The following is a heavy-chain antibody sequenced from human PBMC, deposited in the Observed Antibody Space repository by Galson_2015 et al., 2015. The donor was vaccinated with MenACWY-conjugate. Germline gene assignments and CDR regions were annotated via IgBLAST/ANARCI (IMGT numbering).Heavy chain of an antibody. CDR1: GFTFSSYW. J-gene: IGHJ5*01. CDR2: ISGGDGST. D-gene: IGHD2-2*02. CDR3: AKAEYCGSTSCYTWFGY. Sequence: SLRLSCAASGFTFSSYWMSWVRQAPGKGLEWVSAISGGDGSTYYADSVKGRFTISRDNSKSTLYLQMNSLRAEDTAVYYCAKAEYCGSTSCYTWFGYWGQGTLVTVSS. V-gene: IGHV3-23*01.